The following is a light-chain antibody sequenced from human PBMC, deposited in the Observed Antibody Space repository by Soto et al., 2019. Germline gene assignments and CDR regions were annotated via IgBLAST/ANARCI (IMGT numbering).Light chain of an antibody. CDR1: QDISSA. CDR3: QQFNDFPLT. CDR2: DAS. V-gene: IGKV1D-13*01. Sequence: IPLTQSPSSLSASVGDRVTITCRAGQDISSALAWYQQKPGKAPKLLLYDASSLDAGVPSRFSGSVSGTDFTLSITSLRPEDFATYYCQQFNDFPLTFGGGTKVQIK. J-gene: IGKJ4*01.